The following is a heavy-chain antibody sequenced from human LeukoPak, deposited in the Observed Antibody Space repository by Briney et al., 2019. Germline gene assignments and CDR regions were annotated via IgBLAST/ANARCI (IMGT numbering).Heavy chain of an antibody. V-gene: IGHV1-2*02. CDR1: GYTFTGYY. J-gene: IGHJ6*04. CDR3: ARFRGKEPLDV. D-gene: IGHD3-10*01. Sequence: ASVKVSCKASGYTFTGYYMHWVRQAPGQGLEWVGWINPNSGGTNYAQTFQGRVTMTRDTSISTAYMELSRLTSDDTAMYYCARFRGKEPLDVWGKGTMVTVSS. CDR2: INPNSGGT.